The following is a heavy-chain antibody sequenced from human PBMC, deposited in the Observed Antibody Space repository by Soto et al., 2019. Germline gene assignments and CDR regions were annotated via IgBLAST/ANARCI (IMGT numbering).Heavy chain of an antibody. V-gene: IGHV4-31*03. CDR3: TRSIQH. CDR1: GASITSGGYY. J-gene: IGHJ1*01. Sequence: QVQLQESGPGLVKPSQTLSLTCTVSGASITSGGYYWSWLSQHTGKGLERIGYIYYSGSTYYNRSPQSRVTISVDTSKNQFSLKLSSVTAADTAVYYCTRSIQHWGQGTLVTVSS. CDR2: IYYSGST.